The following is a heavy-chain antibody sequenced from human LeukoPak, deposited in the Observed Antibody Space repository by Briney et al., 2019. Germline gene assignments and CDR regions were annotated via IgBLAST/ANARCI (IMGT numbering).Heavy chain of an antibody. Sequence: ASVKVSCKTSGYSFTCHYIHWVRQAPGQALQWLAYIDCGDGDTNYAQAFQGRVTVTRDKSINTAYLELSSLTFDDTAIYYCARDPREPANDLDYWGRGTLVTVSS. CDR1: GYSFTCHY. CDR2: IDCGDGDT. V-gene: IGHV1-2*02. J-gene: IGHJ4*01. CDR3: ARDPREPANDLDY. D-gene: IGHD1-1*01.